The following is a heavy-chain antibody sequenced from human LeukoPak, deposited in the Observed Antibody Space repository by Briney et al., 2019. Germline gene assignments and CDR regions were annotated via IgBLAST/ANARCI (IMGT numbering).Heavy chain of an antibody. CDR1: GFTFSNYW. CDR2: IKQDGREK. Sequence: PGGSLRLSCAGSGFTFSNYWMSWVRQAPGKGPEWVAHIKQDGREKHYVDSVKGRFTISRDNAKSSLYLQMNSLRAEDTAVYYCTRDEAAATNWGQGTLVTVSS. V-gene: IGHV3-7*01. CDR3: TRDEAAATN. D-gene: IGHD6-13*01. J-gene: IGHJ4*02.